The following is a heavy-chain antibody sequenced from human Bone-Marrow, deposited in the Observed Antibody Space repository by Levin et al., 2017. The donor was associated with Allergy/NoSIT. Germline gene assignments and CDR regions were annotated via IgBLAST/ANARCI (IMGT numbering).Heavy chain of an antibody. J-gene: IGHJ6*02. D-gene: IGHD3-9*01. CDR2: ISYDGSNK. V-gene: IGHV3-30*04. Sequence: GGSLRLSCAASGFTFSSYAMHWVRQAPGKGLEWVAVISYDGSNKYYADSVKGRFTISRDNSKNTLYLQMNSLRAEDTAVYYCATRSDVVPAAISSGSGLGYFDWLSHYYYYGMDVWGQGTTVTVSS. CDR1: GFTFSSYA. CDR3: ATRSDVVPAAISSGSGLGYFDWLSHYYYYGMDV.